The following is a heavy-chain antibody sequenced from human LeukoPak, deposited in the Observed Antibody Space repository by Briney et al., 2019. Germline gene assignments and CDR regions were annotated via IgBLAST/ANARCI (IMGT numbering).Heavy chain of an antibody. CDR2: IGTAGDT. D-gene: IGHD2-15*01. J-gene: IGHJ4*02. CDR3: ARSRTVAAPDY. Sequence: PGGSLRLSCAASGFTFSSYDMHWVRQATGKGLEWVSAIGTAGDTYYPGSVKGRFTISRENAKNSLYLQMNSLRAEDTAVYYCARSRTVAAPDYWGQGTLVTVSS. V-gene: IGHV3-13*01. CDR1: GFTFSSYD.